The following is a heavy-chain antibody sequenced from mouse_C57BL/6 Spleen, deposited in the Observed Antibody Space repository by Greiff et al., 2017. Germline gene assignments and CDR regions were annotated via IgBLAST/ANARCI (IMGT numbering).Heavy chain of an antibody. CDR2: IDPSDSYT. Sequence: QVQLQQPGAELVKPGASVKLSCKASGYTFTSYWMQWVNQRPGQGLEWIGEIDPSDSYTNYNQKFKGKATLTVDTSSSTAYMQLISLTSEDSAVYYCVTGTGKVWGTGTTVTVSS. V-gene: IGHV1-50*01. J-gene: IGHJ1*03. D-gene: IGHD4-1*01. CDR1: GYTFTSYW. CDR3: VTGTGKV.